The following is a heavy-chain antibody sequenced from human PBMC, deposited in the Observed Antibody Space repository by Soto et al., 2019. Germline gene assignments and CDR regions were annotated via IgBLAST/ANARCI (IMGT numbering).Heavy chain of an antibody. CDR2: ISGSGGST. J-gene: IGHJ4*02. CDR3: AKALNHYYDSSGYGGYFDY. D-gene: IGHD3-22*01. CDR1: GFTFSSYA. Sequence: LRLSCAASGFTFSSYAMSWVRQAPGKGLEWVSAISGSGGSTYYADSVKGRFTISRDNSKNTLYLQMNSLRAEDTAVYYCAKALNHYYDSSGYGGYFDYWGQGTLVTVSS. V-gene: IGHV3-23*01.